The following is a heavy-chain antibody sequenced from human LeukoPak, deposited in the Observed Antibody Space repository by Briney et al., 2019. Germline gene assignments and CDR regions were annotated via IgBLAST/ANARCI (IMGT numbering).Heavy chain of an antibody. CDR3: ARTLYYGSSNWFDH. CDR2: IISIFGTA. J-gene: IGHJ5*02. V-gene: IGHV1-69*05. CDR1: GGTFSSYA. D-gene: IGHD3-10*01. Sequence: WASVKVSCKASGGTFSSYAISWVRQAPGQGLEWMGGIISIFGTANYAQKFQGRVSITRDTSISTAYMELSSLRSEDTAVYYCARTLYYGSSNWFDHWGQGTLVTVSS.